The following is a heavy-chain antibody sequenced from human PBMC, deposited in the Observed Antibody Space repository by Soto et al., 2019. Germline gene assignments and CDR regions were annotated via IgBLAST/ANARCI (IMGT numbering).Heavy chain of an antibody. CDR1: GDSVSSGTYY. V-gene: IGHV4-61*01. CDR3: ARDLRYCSGGSCYSHDAFDI. D-gene: IGHD2-15*01. J-gene: IGHJ3*02. Sequence: QVQLQESGPGLVKPSETLSLTCTVSGDSVSSGTYYWGWIRQPPGKGLEWIGYFYYTGSTNYNPSLKSRVTISVNTSKNQFSLKLSSVTAADTAVYYCARDLRYCSGGSCYSHDAFDIWGQGTMVTVSS. CDR2: FYYTGST.